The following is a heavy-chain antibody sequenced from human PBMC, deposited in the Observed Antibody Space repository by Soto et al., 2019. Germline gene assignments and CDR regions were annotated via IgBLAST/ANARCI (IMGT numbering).Heavy chain of an antibody. D-gene: IGHD5-12*01. CDR1: GFGFSGYG. J-gene: IGHJ6*02. CDR3: ARRRWHAPSSYIGLDV. Sequence: QVQLVESGGGVVQSGTSLRLSCAATGFGFSGYGMHWVRQAPGKGLEWVTYISQDGTSETYADSMKGPLSISRDNFKNTLYLQINSLTPENTAVYRCARRRWHAPSSYIGLDVWRQGTTVTASS. CDR2: ISQDGTSE. V-gene: IGHV3-30*03.